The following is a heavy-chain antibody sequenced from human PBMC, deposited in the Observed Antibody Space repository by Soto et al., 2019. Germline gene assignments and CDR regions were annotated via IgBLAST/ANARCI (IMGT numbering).Heavy chain of an antibody. D-gene: IGHD5-12*01. Sequence: EVQLLESGGGLVQPGGSLRLSCAASGFTFSSYAMSWVRQAPGKGLEWVSAISGGGGSTYYADSVKGRFTISRDNSKNTLYLQRNSLRAEDTAVYYGAKGGEDLATIVYFDFWGQGTLVTVSS. CDR3: AKGGEDLATIVYFDF. J-gene: IGHJ4*02. CDR2: ISGGGGST. CDR1: GFTFSSYA. V-gene: IGHV3-23*01.